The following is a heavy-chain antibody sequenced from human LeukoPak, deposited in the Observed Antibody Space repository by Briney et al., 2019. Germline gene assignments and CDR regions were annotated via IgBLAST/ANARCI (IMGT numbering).Heavy chain of an antibody. CDR2: IIPIFGTA. CDR1: GGTFSSYA. Sequence: SSVKVSCKASGGTFSSYAISWVRQAPGQGLEWMGRIIPIFGTANYAQKFQGRVTITTDESTSTAYMELSSLRSEDTAVYYCARDRGTAGAFDIWGQGTMVTVSS. CDR3: ARDRGTAGAFDI. V-gene: IGHV1-69*05. D-gene: IGHD6-13*01. J-gene: IGHJ3*02.